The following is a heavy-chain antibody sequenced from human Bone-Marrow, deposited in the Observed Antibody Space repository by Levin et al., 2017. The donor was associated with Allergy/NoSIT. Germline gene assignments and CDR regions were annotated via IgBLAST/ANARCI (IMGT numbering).Heavy chain of an antibody. CDR3: ARPDGGYYVSGESEF. Sequence: GASVKVSCAASGFNFNTYGMHWVRQAPGKGLEWVATISYDGSDEYYADSVKGRFIVSRDNSKNTLHLQMNSLRPDDTAVFYCARPDGGYYVSGESEFWGQGTQVTVSS. CDR2: ISYDGSDE. CDR1: GFNFNTYG. J-gene: IGHJ4*02. D-gene: IGHD3-10*01. V-gene: IGHV3-30*03.